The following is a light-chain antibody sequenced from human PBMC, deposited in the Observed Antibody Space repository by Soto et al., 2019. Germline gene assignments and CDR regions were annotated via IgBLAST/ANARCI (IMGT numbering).Light chain of an antibody. V-gene: IGLV2-14*01. CDR3: SSSTSSSTSLV. Sequence: QSALTQPASVSGSPGQSITISCTGTSSDVGTYNYVSWYQQHPGKAPKLMIYDVSNRPSGVSDRFSGSKSGNTASLPISGLQAADEADYYCSSSTSSSTSLVFGGGTKLTVL. J-gene: IGLJ2*01. CDR2: DVS. CDR1: SSDVGTYNY.